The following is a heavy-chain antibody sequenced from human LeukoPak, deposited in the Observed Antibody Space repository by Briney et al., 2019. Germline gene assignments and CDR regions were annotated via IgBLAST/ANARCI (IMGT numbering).Heavy chain of an antibody. CDR1: GGSISTGGNY. J-gene: IGHJ6*03. V-gene: IGHV4-31*03. D-gene: IGHD3-3*01. Sequence: SETLSLTCTVSGGSISTGGNYWSWIPPHPGKGLEWIGYIYYSGSTYYTPSLKSRVTISVDTSKNQFTLKLSSVTAADTAVDYCASPDYDFWSGLDYMDVWDKGTTVTVSS. CDR2: IYYSGST. CDR3: ASPDYDFWSGLDYMDV.